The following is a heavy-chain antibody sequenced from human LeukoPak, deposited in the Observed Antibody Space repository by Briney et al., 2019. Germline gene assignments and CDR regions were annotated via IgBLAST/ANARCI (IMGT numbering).Heavy chain of an antibody. CDR3: ARHSPKLWFGDIWFDP. J-gene: IGHJ5*02. Sequence: SETLSLTCTVSGGSISSYYWSWIRQPPGKGLEWIGYIYYSGSTNYNPSLKSRVTISVDTSKNQFSLKLSSVTAADTAVYYCARHSPKLWFGDIWFDPWGQGTLVTVSS. CDR2: IYYSGST. D-gene: IGHD3-10*01. V-gene: IGHV4-59*08. CDR1: GGSISSYY.